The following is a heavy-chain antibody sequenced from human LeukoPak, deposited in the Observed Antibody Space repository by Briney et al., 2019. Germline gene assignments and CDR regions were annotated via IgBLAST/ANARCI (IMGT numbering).Heavy chain of an antibody. CDR3: ARGIVVVPAAIRSGSWFDP. V-gene: IGHV4-34*01. Sequence: SETLSLTCAVYDGSFSGYYWSWIRQPPGKGLEWIGEINHSGSTNYNPSLKSRVTISVDTSKNQFSLKLSSVTAADTAVYYCARGIVVVPAAIRSGSWFDPWGQGTLVTVSS. J-gene: IGHJ5*02. CDR1: DGSFSGYY. CDR2: INHSGST. D-gene: IGHD2-2*02.